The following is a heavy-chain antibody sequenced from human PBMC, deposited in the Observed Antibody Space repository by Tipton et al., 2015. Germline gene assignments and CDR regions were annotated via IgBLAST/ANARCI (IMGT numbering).Heavy chain of an antibody. Sequence: TLSLTCTVSGGSISNSNYYWGWIRQPPGKGLEWIGSIYYSGSTNYNPSLKSRVTISVDTSKTQFSLKMSSVTASDTAVYYCARARGRHGGLFDSWGQGILVTVSS. J-gene: IGHJ4*02. CDR1: GGSISNSNYY. CDR3: ARARGRHGGLFDS. V-gene: IGHV4-39*07. D-gene: IGHD4-23*01. CDR2: IYYSGST.